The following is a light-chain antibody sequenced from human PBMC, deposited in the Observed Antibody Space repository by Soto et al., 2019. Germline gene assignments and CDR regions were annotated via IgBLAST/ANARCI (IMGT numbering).Light chain of an antibody. CDR3: SSYKSSSTLPYV. CDR1: SSDVGGYNL. CDR2: DVN. Sequence: QSALTQPASVSGSPGQSSTISCTGTSSDVGGYNLVSWYQQYPDKAPKLMIFDVNTRPSGVSNRFSGSKSGNTASLTISGLQAEDEPDYYCSSYKSSSTLPYVFGTGTKLTVL. J-gene: IGLJ1*01. V-gene: IGLV2-14*01.